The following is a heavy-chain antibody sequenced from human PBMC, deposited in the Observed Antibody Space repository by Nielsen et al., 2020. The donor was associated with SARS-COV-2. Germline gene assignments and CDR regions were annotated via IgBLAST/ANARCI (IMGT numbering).Heavy chain of an antibody. CDR3: ARSLASPYYYYGMDV. Sequence: WIRQPPGKGLEWIAEIYHSGSTNYNPSLKSRVTISVDTSKNQFSLKLSSVTAADTAVYYCARSLASPYYYYGMDVWGQGTTVTVSS. CDR2: IYHSGST. J-gene: IGHJ6*02. D-gene: IGHD2-15*01. V-gene: IGHV4-34*01.